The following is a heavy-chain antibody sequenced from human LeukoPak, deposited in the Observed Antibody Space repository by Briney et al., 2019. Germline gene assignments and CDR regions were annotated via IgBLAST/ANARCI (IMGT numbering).Heavy chain of an antibody. D-gene: IGHD2-21*01. Sequence: ASVKVSCKASGYTFTSYGISWVRQAPGRGLEWMGWISAYNGNTNYAQKLQGRVTMTTDTSTSTAYMELRSLRSDDTAVYYCARDTSSYSPYYYYGMDVWGQGTTVTVSS. CDR1: GYTFTSYG. J-gene: IGHJ6*02. CDR3: ARDTSSYSPYYYYGMDV. CDR2: ISAYNGNT. V-gene: IGHV1-18*01.